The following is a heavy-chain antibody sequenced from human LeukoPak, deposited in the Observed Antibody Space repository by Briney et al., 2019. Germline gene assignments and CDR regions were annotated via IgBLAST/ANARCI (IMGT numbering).Heavy chain of an antibody. CDR1: GFTFDDYA. D-gene: IGHD6-19*01. V-gene: IGHV3-9*01. CDR2: ISWNSGTI. CDR3: TKGLVAVAGTGFDS. J-gene: IGHJ4*02. Sequence: PGGSLRLSCAASGFTFDDYAMHWVRQPPGKGLESFSGISWNSGTIDYADSVKGRFTISRDNAKNSLYLQMNSLRAEDTALYYCTKGLVAVAGTGFDSWGQGTLVTVSS.